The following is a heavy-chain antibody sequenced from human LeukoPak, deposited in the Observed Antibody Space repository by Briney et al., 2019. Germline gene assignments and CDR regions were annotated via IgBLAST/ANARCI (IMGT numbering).Heavy chain of an antibody. CDR2: IYHSGST. V-gene: IGHV4-59*11. CDR3: ARLPQNWFDP. CDR1: GGSISNHY. J-gene: IGHJ5*02. Sequence: SETLSLTCTVSGGSISNHYWSWLRQPPGKGLEWIGYIYHSGSTKYTPSLKSRVTISVDTSKNQFSLKLSSVTAADTAVYYCARLPQNWFDPWGQGTLVTVSS.